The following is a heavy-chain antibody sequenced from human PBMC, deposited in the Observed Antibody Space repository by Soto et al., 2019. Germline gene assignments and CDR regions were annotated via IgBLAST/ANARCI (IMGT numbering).Heavy chain of an antibody. D-gene: IGHD6-13*01. J-gene: IGHJ4*02. V-gene: IGHV4-4*07. CDR3: ESSLMIYSSSWYFDY. Sequence: PSETLSLTCTVSGGSISSYYWSWIRQPAGKGLEWIGRIYTSGSTNYNPSLKSRVTMSVDTSKNQFSLKLSSVTAAETAVYYCESSLMIYSSSWYFDYWGQGTLVTVSS. CDR1: GGSISSYY. CDR2: IYTSGST.